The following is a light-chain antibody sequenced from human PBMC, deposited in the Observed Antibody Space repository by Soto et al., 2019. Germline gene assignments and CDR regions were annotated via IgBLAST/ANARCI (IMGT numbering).Light chain of an antibody. Sequence: QSALTQPRSVSGSPGQSVTISCTGTSSDVGDYNYVSWYQHHPGKAPKLMIYGVNNRPSWVPDRFSGSKSGNTASLTISGLQADDEADYYCCSYAGSYTWVFGGGTKLTVL. CDR2: GVN. CDR3: CSYAGSYTWV. CDR1: SSDVGDYNY. J-gene: IGLJ3*02. V-gene: IGLV2-11*01.